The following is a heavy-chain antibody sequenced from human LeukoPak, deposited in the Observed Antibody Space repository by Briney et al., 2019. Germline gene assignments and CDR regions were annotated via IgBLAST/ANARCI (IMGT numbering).Heavy chain of an antibody. J-gene: IGHJ4*02. CDR2: IYYSGST. Sequence: SETLSLPCTVSGGSISSYYWSWIRQPPGKGLEWIGYIYYSGSTNYNPSLKSRVTISVDTSKNQFSLKLSSVTAADTAVYYCARHAPVVVVAAHYFDYWGQGTLVTVSS. CDR3: ARHAPVVVVAAHYFDY. V-gene: IGHV4-59*08. D-gene: IGHD2-15*01. CDR1: GGSISSYY.